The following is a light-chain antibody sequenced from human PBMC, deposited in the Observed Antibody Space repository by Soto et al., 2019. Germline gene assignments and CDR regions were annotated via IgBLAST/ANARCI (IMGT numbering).Light chain of an antibody. J-gene: IGKJ2*01. CDR3: QQYYNTPQT. V-gene: IGKV4-1*01. Sequence: DIVMTQSPDALAVSLGERATINCKSSQRVLYSSNNKNYLAGYQQKPGQTPKLLIYWASTRESGVPDRFSGSGSGTDFPLTISSLQTEDVAVYYCQQYYNTPQTFGQGTNLEIK. CDR2: WAS. CDR1: QRVLYSSNNKNY.